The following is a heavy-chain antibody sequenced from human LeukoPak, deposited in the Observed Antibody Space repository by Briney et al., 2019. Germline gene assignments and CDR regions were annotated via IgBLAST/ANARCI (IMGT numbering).Heavy chain of an antibody. Sequence: GGSLRLSCAASGFTFSNYAMHWVRQAPGKGLEWVSLIPSGGTYEYYADSVKGRFTISRDNSKNTLYLQLNSLRAEDTAVYYCARDSTYYYDSGSSGPHYFDNWGQGTLVTVSS. CDR2: IPSGGTYE. J-gene: IGHJ4*02. CDR1: GFTFSNYA. V-gene: IGHV3-30*01. D-gene: IGHD3-10*01. CDR3: ARDSTYYYDSGSSGPHYFDN.